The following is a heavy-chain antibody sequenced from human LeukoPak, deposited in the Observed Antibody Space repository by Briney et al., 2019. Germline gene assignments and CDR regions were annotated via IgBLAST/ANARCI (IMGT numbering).Heavy chain of an antibody. V-gene: IGHV3-30*18. CDR2: ITYDGSNK. CDR1: GFTFSSYG. CDR3: AKEGSYDYYYYGMDV. Sequence: GGSLRLSCAASGFTFSSYGMHWVRQAPGKGLEWVAIITYDGSNKNYADSVKGRFTISRDNSKNTLYLQMNSLRAEDTAVYYCAKEGSYDYYYYGMDVWGQGTTVTVSS. D-gene: IGHD1-26*01. J-gene: IGHJ6*02.